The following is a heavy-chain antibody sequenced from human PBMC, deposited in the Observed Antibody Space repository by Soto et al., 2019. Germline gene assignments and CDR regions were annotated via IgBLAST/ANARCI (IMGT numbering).Heavy chain of an antibody. J-gene: IGHJ2*01. Sequence: QVQLQESGPGLVKPSETLSLTCTVSGGSISSYYWSWIRQPPGKGLEWIGYIYYTGSTNYNPSLKSRATISVDTSTNQFSLQLSSVTAADTAVYYCATFNWYFDLWGRGTLVTVSS. CDR3: ATFNWYFDL. V-gene: IGHV4-59*01. CDR1: GGSISSYY. CDR2: IYYTGST.